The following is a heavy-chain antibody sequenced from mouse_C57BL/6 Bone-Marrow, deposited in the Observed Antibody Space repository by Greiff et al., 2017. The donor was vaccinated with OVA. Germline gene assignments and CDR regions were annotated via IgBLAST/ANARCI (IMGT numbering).Heavy chain of an antibody. D-gene: IGHD1-1*01. CDR2: IDPENGDT. V-gene: IGHV14-4*01. Sequence: VQLKQSGAELVRPGASVKLSCTASGFNIKDDYMHWVKQRPEQGLEWIGWIDPENGDTEYASKFQGKATITADTSSNTAYLQLSSLTSEDTAVYYCVRYYLDYWGQGTTLTVSS. CDR3: VRYYLDY. CDR1: GFNIKDDY. J-gene: IGHJ2*01.